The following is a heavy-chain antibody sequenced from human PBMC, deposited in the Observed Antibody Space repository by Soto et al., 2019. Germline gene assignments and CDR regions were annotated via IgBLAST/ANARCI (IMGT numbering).Heavy chain of an antibody. CDR2: ISAHNGNT. Sequence: QVHLVQSGAEVKKPGASVKVSCTGSGYGCTTYGITWVRQAPGQGLEWMAWISAHNGNTNYAQKLQGRGTVTRDTSTSTAYMELRSLRSDDTAVYYCARGRYGDYWGQGALVTVAS. J-gene: IGHJ4*02. CDR1: GYGCTTYG. CDR3: ARGRYGDY. V-gene: IGHV1-18*01. D-gene: IGHD1-1*01.